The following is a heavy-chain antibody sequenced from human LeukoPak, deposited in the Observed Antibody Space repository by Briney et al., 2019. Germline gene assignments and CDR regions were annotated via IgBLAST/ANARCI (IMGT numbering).Heavy chain of an antibody. CDR1: RFTFSSYG. D-gene: IGHD2-15*01. V-gene: IGHV3-30*03. CDR3: ARGGIVVVVAATPNAFDI. Sequence: GGSLRLSCAASRFTFSSYGMHWARQAPGKGLEWVAIISYDGSNKYYADSVKGRFTISRDNAKNSLYLQMNSLRAEDTAVYYCARGGIVVVVAATPNAFDIWGQGTMVTVSS. J-gene: IGHJ3*02. CDR2: ISYDGSNK.